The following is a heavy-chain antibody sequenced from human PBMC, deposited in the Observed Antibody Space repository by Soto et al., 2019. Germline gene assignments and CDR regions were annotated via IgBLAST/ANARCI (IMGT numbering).Heavy chain of an antibody. V-gene: IGHV4-59*01. CDR1: GGSISSYY. CDR3: ARSSGTGIAVAGTDAFDI. D-gene: IGHD6-19*01. Sequence: SETLSLTCTVSGGSISSYYWSWFRQPPGKGLEWIGYIYYSGSTNYNPSLKSRVTISVDTSKNQFSLKLSSVTAADTAVYYCARSSGTGIAVAGTDAFDIWGQGTLVTVSS. J-gene: IGHJ3*02. CDR2: IYYSGST.